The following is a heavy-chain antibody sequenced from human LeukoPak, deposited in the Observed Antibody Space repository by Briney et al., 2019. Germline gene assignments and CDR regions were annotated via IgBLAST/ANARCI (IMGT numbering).Heavy chain of an antibody. J-gene: IGHJ4*02. V-gene: IGHV3-21*01. CDR2: ISSSSSYI. Sequence: PGGSLRLSCAASGFTFSSYSMNWVRQAPGKGLEWVSSISSSSSYIYYADSVKGRFTISRDNAKNSLYLQMNSLRAEDTAVYYCATESFYDSSGYSIDYWGQGTLVTVSS. CDR3: ATESFYDSSGYSIDY. D-gene: IGHD3-22*01. CDR1: GFTFSSYS.